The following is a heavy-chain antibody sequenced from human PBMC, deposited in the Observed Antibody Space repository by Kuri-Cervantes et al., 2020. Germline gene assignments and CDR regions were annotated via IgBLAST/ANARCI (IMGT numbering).Heavy chain of an antibody. Sequence: GGSLRLSCAASGFTFSSYEMNWVRQAPGKGLEWVSYISSSGSTIYYADPVKSRFTISRDNAKNSLYLQMNSLRAEDTAVYYCAPGGWFMELGPYYWGQGTLVTVSS. CDR3: APGGWFMELGPYY. CDR1: GFTFSSYE. J-gene: IGHJ4*02. V-gene: IGHV3-48*03. CDR2: ISSSGSTI. D-gene: IGHD2-15*01.